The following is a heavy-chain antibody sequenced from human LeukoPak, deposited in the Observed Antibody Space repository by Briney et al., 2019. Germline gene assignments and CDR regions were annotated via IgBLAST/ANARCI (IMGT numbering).Heavy chain of an antibody. D-gene: IGHD1-26*01. J-gene: IGHJ4*02. CDR2: IYSSGNT. CDR1: GGSISSYY. V-gene: IGHV4-4*07. Sequence: PSETLSLTCTVAGGSISSYYWTWIRQPAGKGLEWIGRIYSSGNTNYNPSLKSRVTMSVDTSKNQFSLKLSSVTPADTAVYYCASYSGNNAYYGYWGQGTLVTVSS. CDR3: ASYSGNNAYYGY.